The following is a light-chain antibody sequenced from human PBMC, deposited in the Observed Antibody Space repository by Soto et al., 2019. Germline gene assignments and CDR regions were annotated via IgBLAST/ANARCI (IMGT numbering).Light chain of an antibody. CDR3: SSYTSSSTLVV. V-gene: IGLV2-14*03. Sequence: QSALTQPASVSGSPGQSITISCTGTSSDVGGYNYVSWYQHHPGKAPKLMIYDVSNRPSGVSNRFSGSKSGNTASLTISGLQAEDEAEYYCSSYTSSSTLVVFGGGTKLTVL. CDR2: DVS. J-gene: IGLJ2*01. CDR1: SSDVGGYNY.